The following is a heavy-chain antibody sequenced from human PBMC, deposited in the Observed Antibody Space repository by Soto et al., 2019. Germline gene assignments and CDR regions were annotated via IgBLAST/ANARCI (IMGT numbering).Heavy chain of an antibody. CDR2: IHNNGGT. V-gene: IGHV4-31*03. J-gene: IGHJ5*02. D-gene: IGHD1-1*01. CDR1: GGSISSGGYY. CDR3: PREGTGSYRSDP. Sequence: QVQLQESGPGLVKPSQTLSLTCTISGGSISSGGYYWSWIRQHPGKGLEWIGYIHNNGGTYYNPSLKSRVTFSVDPSKTLFSLTLYCVSPAPPAVHCCPREGTGSYRSDPWGQGLLVTVPP.